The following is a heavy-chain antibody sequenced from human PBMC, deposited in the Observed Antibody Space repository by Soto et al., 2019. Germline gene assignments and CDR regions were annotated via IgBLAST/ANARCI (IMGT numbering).Heavy chain of an antibody. D-gene: IGHD3-3*01. Sequence: EPRSLTFSVSGGRMSSSSCNSIRQLPGKGLEGIGYIYYSGSTNYNPALKRRVTISVDTSKNQFSLKLSSVTAADTAVYYCARQLRFLEWLPAHWFDPWGQGTMVTGSS. CDR2: IYYSGST. J-gene: IGHJ5*02. CDR3: ARQLRFLEWLPAHWFDP. V-gene: IGHV4-59*01. CDR1: GGRMSSSS.